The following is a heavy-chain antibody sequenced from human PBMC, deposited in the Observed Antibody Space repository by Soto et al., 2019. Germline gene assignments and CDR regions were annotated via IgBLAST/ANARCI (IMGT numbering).Heavy chain of an antibody. D-gene: IGHD5-18*01. CDR3: DTGISITHSGMDV. CDR2: ITYSVSTI. CDR1: GFTFSDYS. V-gene: IGHV3-11*01. J-gene: IGHJ6*02. Sequence: GWSLRLSCAASGFTFSDYSMSWIRHAPGKGLEWVSYITYSVSTIYSADSVKGRFTISRDNAKNTLYLQMNSLRAEDTDVYYWDTGISITHSGMDVWGQGTTATV.